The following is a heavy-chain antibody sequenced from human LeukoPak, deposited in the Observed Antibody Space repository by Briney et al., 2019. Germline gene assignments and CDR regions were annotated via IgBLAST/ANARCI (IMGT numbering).Heavy chain of an antibody. CDR2: IWYDGSNK. CDR1: GFTFSSYG. J-gene: IGHJ6*04. V-gene: IGHV3-33*01. CDR3: ARDPYSSGRGYYGMDV. Sequence: PGRSLRLSCAASGFTFSSYGMHWVRQAPGKGLEWVAVIWYDGSNKYYADSVKGRFTISRDNSKNTLYLQMNCLRAEDTAVYSCARDPYSSGRGYYGMDVWGKGTTVTVSS. D-gene: IGHD6-25*01.